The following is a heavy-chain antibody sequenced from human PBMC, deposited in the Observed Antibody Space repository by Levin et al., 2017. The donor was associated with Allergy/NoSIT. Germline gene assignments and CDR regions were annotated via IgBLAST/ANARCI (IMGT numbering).Heavy chain of an antibody. CDR2: IKQDGSEK. CDR1: GFTFSSYW. CDR3: KFRVG. D-gene: IGHD3-16*01. V-gene: IGHV3-7*01. J-gene: IGHJ4*02. Sequence: GGSLRLSCAASGFTFSSYWMTWVRHAPGKGPEWVASIKQDGSEKYYLDSVEGRFTISRDNAKSSLYLQMNSLRAEDTAMYYCKFRVGWGLGTLVTVSS.